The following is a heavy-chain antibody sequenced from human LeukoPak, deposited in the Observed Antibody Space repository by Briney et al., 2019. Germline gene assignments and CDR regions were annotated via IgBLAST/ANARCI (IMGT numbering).Heavy chain of an antibody. D-gene: IGHD4-23*01. J-gene: IGHJ4*02. CDR2: IFHNGDT. Sequence: SETLSLTCAVSGASVSSNTWGSWVRQPPGKGLEWSGEIFHNGDTNYNPSLKRRVSISIDESKNQISLMVGSVTAADTAIYYCARNGGNSDFAYWGQGTLVTVSS. V-gene: IGHV4-4*02. CDR3: ARNGGNSDFAY. CDR1: GASVSSNTW.